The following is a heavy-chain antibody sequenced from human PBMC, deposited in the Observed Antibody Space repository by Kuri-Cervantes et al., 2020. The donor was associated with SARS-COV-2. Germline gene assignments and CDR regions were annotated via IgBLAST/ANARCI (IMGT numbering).Heavy chain of an antibody. CDR3: ASGGYSYGWPSMAYCGGDCYSGFVY. J-gene: IGHJ4*02. Sequence: SVKVSCKASGGTFSSYAISWVRQAPGQGLEWMGGIIPFFGTANYAQKFQGRVTITTDESTSTAYMELSSLRSEDTAVYYCASGGYSYGWPSMAYCGGDCYSGFVYWGQGTLVTVSS. D-gene: IGHD2-21*01. CDR1: GGTFSSYA. V-gene: IGHV1-69*05. CDR2: IIPFFGTA.